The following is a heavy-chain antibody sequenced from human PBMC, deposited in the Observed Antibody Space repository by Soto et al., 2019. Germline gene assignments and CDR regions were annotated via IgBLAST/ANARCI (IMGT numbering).Heavy chain of an antibody. V-gene: IGHV1-69*01. D-gene: IGHD1-1*01. CDR2: IIRIFGTA. J-gene: IGHJ3*02. CDR3: ARGSKRTYPGTYRDAFDI. Sequence: QVQLVQSGAEVKKPGSSVKVSCKASGGTFSSYAISWVRQAPGQGLEWLGGIIRIFGTANYAQKFQGRVTISAEESTSTAYMELSSLRSEDTAVYYCARGSKRTYPGTYRDAFDIWGQGTIVTVAS. CDR1: GGTFSSYA.